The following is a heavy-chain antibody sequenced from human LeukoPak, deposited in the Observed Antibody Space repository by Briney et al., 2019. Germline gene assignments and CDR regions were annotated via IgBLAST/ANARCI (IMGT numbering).Heavy chain of an antibody. V-gene: IGHV1-18*01. J-gene: IGHJ4*02. CDR1: DYTFTSYG. CDR3: ARDVQVATIYPLDY. Sequence: ASVRVSCKASDYTFTSYGISWVRQAPGQGLEWMGWISAYNGNTNYAQKLQGRVTMTTDTSTSTAYMELRSLRSDDTAVYYCARDVQVATIYPLDYWGQGTLVTVSS. CDR2: ISAYNGNT. D-gene: IGHD5-12*01.